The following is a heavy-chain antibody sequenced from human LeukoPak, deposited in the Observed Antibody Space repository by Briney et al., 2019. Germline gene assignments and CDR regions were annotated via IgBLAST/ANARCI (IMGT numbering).Heavy chain of an antibody. J-gene: IGHJ6*02. CDR1: GGSLSSDY. Sequence: SETLSLTCTVSGGSLSSDYWSWIRQPPGKGLEWIGYIYYSGSTNYNPSLKSRVTISVDTSKNQFSLKLSSVTAADAAVYYCAGRAVEDYYYGMDVWGQGTTVTVSS. V-gene: IGHV4-59*08. CDR2: IYYSGST. CDR3: AGRAVEDYYYGMDV.